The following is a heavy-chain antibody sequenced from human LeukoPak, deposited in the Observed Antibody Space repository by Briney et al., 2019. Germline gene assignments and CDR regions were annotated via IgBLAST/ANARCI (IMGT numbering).Heavy chain of an antibody. V-gene: IGHV3-30*12. CDR2: ISYDGYNK. CDR1: GFTFSNYG. CDR3: TRDKYSYGYYYDF. J-gene: IGHJ4*02. D-gene: IGHD5-18*01. Sequence: GGSLRLSCAASGFTFSNYGMHWVRQAPGKGLEWVAFISYDGYNKYNADSVKGRFAISRDNSKNTLYLQMSSLRPEDSAVYYCTRDKYSYGYYYDFWGQGTLVTVSA.